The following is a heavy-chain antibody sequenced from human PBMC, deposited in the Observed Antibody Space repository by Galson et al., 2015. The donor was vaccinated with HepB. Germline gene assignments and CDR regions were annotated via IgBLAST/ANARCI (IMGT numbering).Heavy chain of an antibody. J-gene: IGHJ6*02. Sequence: ASTFIFSTYSMNWVRQAPGKGLEWVSYISSSSTTIYYADSVKGRFTISRDNSKNTLYLQMNSLRAEDTAVYYCAKGSNYGGNVGAFDIWGQGTRNYGMDVWGQGTAVTVSS. D-gene: IGHD4-23*01. CDR2: ISSSSTTI. V-gene: IGHV3-48*01. CDR1: TFIFSTYS. CDR3: AKGSNYGGNVGAFDIWGQGTRNYGMDV.